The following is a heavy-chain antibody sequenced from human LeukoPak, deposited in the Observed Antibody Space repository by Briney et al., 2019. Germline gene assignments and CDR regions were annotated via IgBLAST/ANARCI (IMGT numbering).Heavy chain of an antibody. V-gene: IGHV3-23*01. CDR3: ARAEGSSYHFDY. J-gene: IGHJ4*02. CDR1: GFTFSSYA. CDR2: ISGSGGST. Sequence: GGSLRLSCAASGFTFSSYAMSWVRQAPGKGLEWVSAISGSGGSTYYADSVKGRFTISRDSSKNTLYLQMNSLRAEDTAVYYCARAEGSSYHFDYWGQGTLVTVSS. D-gene: IGHD6-6*01.